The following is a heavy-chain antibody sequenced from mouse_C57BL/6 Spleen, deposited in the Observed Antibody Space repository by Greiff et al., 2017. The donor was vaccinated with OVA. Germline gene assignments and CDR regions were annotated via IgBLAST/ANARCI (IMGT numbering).Heavy chain of an antibody. CDR1: GYTFTDYE. Sequence: VKLQQSGAELVRPGASVTLSCKASGYTFTDYEMHWVKQTPVHGLEWIGAIDPETGGTAYNQKFKGKAILTADKSSSTAYMELRSLTSEDSAVYLATIVTTYYFDYWGQGTTLTVSS. D-gene: IGHD2-5*01. CDR2: IDPETGGT. CDR3: TIVTTYYFDY. J-gene: IGHJ2*01. V-gene: IGHV1-15*01.